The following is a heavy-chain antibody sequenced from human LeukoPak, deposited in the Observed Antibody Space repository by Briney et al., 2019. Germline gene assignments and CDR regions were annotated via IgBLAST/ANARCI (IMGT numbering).Heavy chain of an antibody. CDR3: ARASPERGYSYGPLDNYFDY. D-gene: IGHD5-18*01. V-gene: IGHV3-23*01. Sequence: GGSLRLSCAASGFIFSNYAMSWVRQAPGKGLQWVSAFSGSGGSTYYADSVKGRFTISRDNSRNTLYLQMNSLRAEDTAVYYCARASPERGYSYGPLDNYFDYWGQGTLVTVSS. CDR1: GFIFSNYA. J-gene: IGHJ4*02. CDR2: FSGSGGST.